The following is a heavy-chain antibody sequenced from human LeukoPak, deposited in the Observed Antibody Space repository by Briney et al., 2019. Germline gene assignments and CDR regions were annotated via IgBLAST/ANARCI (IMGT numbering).Heavy chain of an antibody. V-gene: IGHV4-59*01. Sequence: SSETLSLTCSVSGVSIDSYHWSWIRQPPGKGLEWTGYFYYTGSTNYSPSFEGRVTISEDTSKNQISLRLTSVTAADTAVYYCAGRTAATTRPFDYWGQGTLVTVSS. D-gene: IGHD2-21*02. J-gene: IGHJ4*02. CDR3: AGRTAATTRPFDY. CDR1: GVSIDSYH. CDR2: FYYTGST.